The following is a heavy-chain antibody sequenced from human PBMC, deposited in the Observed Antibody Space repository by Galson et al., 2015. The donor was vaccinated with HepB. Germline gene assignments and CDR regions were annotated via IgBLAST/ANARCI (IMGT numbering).Heavy chain of an antibody. D-gene: IGHD4-17*01. J-gene: IGHJ4*02. Sequence: QSGAEVKKPGESLKISCKGSGYSFSSYWIGWVRQMPGKGLEWMGIIYPGDSDTRYSPSFQGQVTISADKSISTAYLQWSSLKASDTAMYYCARHRFYGDYSKSWFDYWGQGTLVTVSS. CDR2: IYPGDSDT. CDR1: GYSFSSYW. V-gene: IGHV5-51*01. CDR3: ARHRFYGDYSKSWFDY.